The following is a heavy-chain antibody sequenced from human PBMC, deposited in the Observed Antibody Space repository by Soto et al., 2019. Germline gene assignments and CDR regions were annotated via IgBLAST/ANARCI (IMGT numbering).Heavy chain of an antibody. Sequence: QVQLVESGGGVVQPGTSLRLSCAGFGFTFSGFGMHWVRQAPGRGLEWVATISYDASKDFYQDSVKGRFTISRDNSKNTVWLEMNNLRAEDTARYYCAKDLYDTSGFYPYFDHWGQGTLVTVSS. CDR2: ISYDASKD. D-gene: IGHD3-22*01. CDR1: GFTFSGFG. V-gene: IGHV3-30*18. J-gene: IGHJ4*02. CDR3: AKDLYDTSGFYPYFDH.